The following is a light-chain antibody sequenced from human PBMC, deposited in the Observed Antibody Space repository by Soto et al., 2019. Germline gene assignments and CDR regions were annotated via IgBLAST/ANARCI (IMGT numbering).Light chain of an antibody. CDR2: GAS. Sequence: EIMMTQSPGTLSVSPEERATLSCRASQSISNRLAWYQQKPGQTPRLLIYGASTRATDIPTRFSGGGSGTEFTLTISSLQSDDLSVYFCQQDSDWPWTFGQGTKVELK. CDR3: QQDSDWPWT. CDR1: QSISNR. J-gene: IGKJ1*01. V-gene: IGKV3-15*01.